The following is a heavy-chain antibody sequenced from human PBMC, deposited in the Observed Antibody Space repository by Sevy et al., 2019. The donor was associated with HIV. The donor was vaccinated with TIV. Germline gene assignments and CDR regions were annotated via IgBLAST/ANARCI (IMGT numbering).Heavy chain of an antibody. D-gene: IGHD1-26*01. V-gene: IGHV3-7*04. CDR3: ARGSIFSGSYSYYFDY. CDR1: GFTFSSYW. J-gene: IGHJ4*02. Sequence: GGSLRLSCAASGFTFSSYWMSWVRQAPGKGLEWVANIKQDGSEKYYVDSVKGRFTISRDNPKNSLYLQMNSLRAEDTAVYYCARGSIFSGSYSYYFDYWGQGTLVTVSS. CDR2: IKQDGSEK.